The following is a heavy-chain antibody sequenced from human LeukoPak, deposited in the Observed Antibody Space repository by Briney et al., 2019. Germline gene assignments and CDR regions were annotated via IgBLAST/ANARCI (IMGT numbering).Heavy chain of an antibody. CDR3: ARDRGGEMATIPDY. Sequence: SETLSLTCTVSGGSISSSSYYWGWIRQPPGKGLEWIGSIYYSGSTYYNPSLKSRVTISVDTSKNQFSLKLSSVTAADTAVYYCARDRGGEMATIPDYWGQGTLVTVSS. CDR1: GGSISSSSYY. CDR2: IYYSGST. J-gene: IGHJ4*02. V-gene: IGHV4-39*07. D-gene: IGHD5-24*01.